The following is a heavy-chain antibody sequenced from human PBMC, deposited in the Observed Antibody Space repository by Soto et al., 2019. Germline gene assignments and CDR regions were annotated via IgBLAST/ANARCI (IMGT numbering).Heavy chain of an antibody. CDR3: AICTYYDILTGPVYFDY. CDR2: IIPILGIA. V-gene: IGHV1-69*02. CDR1: GGTFSSYT. Sequence: SVKVSCKASGGTFSSYTISWVRQAPGQGLEWMGRIIPILGIANYAQKFQGRVTITADKSTSTAYMELSSLRSEDTAVYYCAICTYYDILTGPVYFDYWGQGTLVTVSS. J-gene: IGHJ4*02. D-gene: IGHD3-9*01.